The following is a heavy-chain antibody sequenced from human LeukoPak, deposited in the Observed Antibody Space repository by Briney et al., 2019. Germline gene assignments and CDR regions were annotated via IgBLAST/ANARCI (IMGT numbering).Heavy chain of an antibody. CDR1: GGSISSSSYY. D-gene: IGHD5-18*01. CDR3: ARVRGYSYDY. CDR2: IYYSGST. Sequence: SETLSLTCTVSGGSISSSSYYWSWIRQPPGKGLEWIGYIYYSGSTNYNPSLESRVTISVDTSKNQFSLKLTSVTAADTAVYYCARVRGYSYDYWGQGTLVTVSS. J-gene: IGHJ4*02. V-gene: IGHV4-61*05.